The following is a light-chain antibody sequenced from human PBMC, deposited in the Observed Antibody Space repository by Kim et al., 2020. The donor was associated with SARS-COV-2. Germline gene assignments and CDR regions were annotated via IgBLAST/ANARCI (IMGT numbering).Light chain of an antibody. CDR2: DAS. J-gene: IGKJ1*01. CDR3: QQYNSYSRT. V-gene: IGKV1-5*01. CDR1: QSISNW. Sequence: DIQMTQSPSTLSASVGDRVTITCRASQSISNWLAWYQQKPGKAPKLLIYDASNLESGVPSRFSGSGSGTEFTLTISSLQPDDFATYHCQQYNSYSRTFGQGTKVDIK.